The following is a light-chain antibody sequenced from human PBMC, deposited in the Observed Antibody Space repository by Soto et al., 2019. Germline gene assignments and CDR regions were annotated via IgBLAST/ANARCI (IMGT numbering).Light chain of an antibody. CDR3: QQFGGSLTSP. Sequence: EVVWTLSPGSRSLSPGERCTLSCTASQGVISSYLSGYQHKPGQAPSLPSYGASSRATGFRNMFSGSGSGPHFPLTISRLEPEDRAGYYCQQFGGSLTSPFGHGTKV. CDR1: QGVISSY. CDR2: GAS. V-gene: IGKV3-20*01. J-gene: IGKJ1*01.